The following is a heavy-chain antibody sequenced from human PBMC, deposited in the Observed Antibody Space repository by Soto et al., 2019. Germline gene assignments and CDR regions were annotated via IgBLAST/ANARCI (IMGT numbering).Heavy chain of an antibody. D-gene: IGHD6-19*01. Sequence: GESLKISCKGAGYSFTTYWIGWVRQLPGQGLEWMGVMFPGDSDTRYSPSFQGQVTMSADPSTNTAYLEWSSLKAADSAMYYCARVPDSSLGTMDVWGQGTTVTVSS. J-gene: IGHJ6*02. V-gene: IGHV5-51*01. CDR3: ARVPDSSLGTMDV. CDR2: MFPGDSDT. CDR1: GYSFTTYW.